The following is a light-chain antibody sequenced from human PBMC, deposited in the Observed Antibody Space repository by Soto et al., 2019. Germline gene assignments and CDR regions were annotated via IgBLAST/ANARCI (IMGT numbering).Light chain of an antibody. Sequence: QSVLTQPPSASGTPGQKVTISCSGRSSNIGRDDVYWFQELPGTAPKLLIDRSNHRPSGVPERVFGSKSGTSASLAISGLRSEDEANYYCASWDDSLRGWVFGGGTKVTVL. J-gene: IGLJ3*02. CDR1: SSNIGRDD. CDR3: ASWDDSLRGWV. V-gene: IGLV1-47*01. CDR2: RSN.